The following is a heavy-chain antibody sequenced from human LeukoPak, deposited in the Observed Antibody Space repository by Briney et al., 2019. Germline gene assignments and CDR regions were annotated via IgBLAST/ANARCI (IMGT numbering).Heavy chain of an antibody. J-gene: IGHJ4*02. CDR3: AADHYYYDRVDS. V-gene: IGHV4-59*08. CDR2: VYYSGST. Sequence: SETLSLTCTVSGGSISSYYWTWIRQPPGQGLEWIGYVYYSGSTDYNPSLKSRVTISVDTSKNQFSLELSSVTAADTAVYYCAADHYYYDRVDSWGQGTLVTVSS. D-gene: IGHD3-22*01. CDR1: GGSISSYY.